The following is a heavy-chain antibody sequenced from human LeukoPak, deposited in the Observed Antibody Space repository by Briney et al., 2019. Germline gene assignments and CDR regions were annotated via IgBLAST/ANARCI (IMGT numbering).Heavy chain of an antibody. CDR3: ARDTHYYGSGSPAFDI. CDR1: GFTFSSYS. CDR2: ISFSSATI. Sequence: GGSLRLSCEASGFTFSSYSMNWVRQAPGKGLEWVSYISFSSATIHYADSVKGRFTVSRDNAKNSLYLQMNSLRAGDTALYFCARDTHYYGSGSPAFDIWGQGTMVTVSS. V-gene: IGHV3-48*01. J-gene: IGHJ3*02. D-gene: IGHD3-10*01.